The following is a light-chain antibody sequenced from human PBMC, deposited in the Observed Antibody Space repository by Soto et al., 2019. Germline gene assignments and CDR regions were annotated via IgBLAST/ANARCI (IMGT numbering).Light chain of an antibody. J-gene: IGKJ1*01. CDR2: KTS. Sequence: DIQMTQSPSTLSASVEDRVTITCRASQSLDSWLAWYQQKPGKPPKLLIYKTSILEFGVPSRFSGSGSGTLFTLTISSLQPDDFATYYCQQYHTFSTFGQGTKVAIK. CDR3: QQYHTFST. V-gene: IGKV1-5*03. CDR1: QSLDSW.